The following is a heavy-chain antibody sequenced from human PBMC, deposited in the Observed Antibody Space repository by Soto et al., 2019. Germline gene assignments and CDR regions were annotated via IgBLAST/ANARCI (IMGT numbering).Heavy chain of an antibody. CDR3: ARGRVIIGVDI. Sequence: QVQLVQSGAEVKKPGASVKVYCKASGYTFTGYDINWVRQATGQGLERMGWMNPHTGNTNYAQQFQGRVTMTRNPYIISANMQLTSLRSEEPAMYYCARGRVIIGVDIWGQGTMVTLSS. V-gene: IGHV1-8*01. CDR1: GYTFTGYD. D-gene: IGHD3-22*01. CDR2: MNPHTGNT. J-gene: IGHJ3*02.